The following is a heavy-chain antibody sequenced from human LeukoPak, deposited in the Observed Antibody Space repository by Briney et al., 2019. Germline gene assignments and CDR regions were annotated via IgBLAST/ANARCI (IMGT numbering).Heavy chain of an antibody. V-gene: IGHV1-18*01. CDR1: GYTFTSYG. CDR3: ARGYDSSGYYSLYYYYYGMDV. Sequence: ASVKVSRKASGYTFTSYGISWVRQAPGQGLEWMGWISAYNGNTNYAQKLQGRVTMTTDTSTSTAYMELRSLRSDDTAVYYCARGYDSSGYYSLYYYYYGMDVWGQGTTVTVSS. CDR2: ISAYNGNT. J-gene: IGHJ6*02. D-gene: IGHD3-22*01.